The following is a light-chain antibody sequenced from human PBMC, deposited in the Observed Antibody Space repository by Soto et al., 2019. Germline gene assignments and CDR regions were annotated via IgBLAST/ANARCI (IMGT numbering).Light chain of an antibody. CDR1: QSVNSH. CDR3: QKYNSAPLT. V-gene: IGKV3-15*01. CDR2: GAY. Sequence: EIVMTQSPATLSVSPGERATLSCRASQSVNSHLAWYQQKPGQAPRLLIYGAYYRATGIPARFSGSGSGTDFTLTISSLQPEDVAAYYCQKYNSAPLTFGGGTKVEIK. J-gene: IGKJ4*01.